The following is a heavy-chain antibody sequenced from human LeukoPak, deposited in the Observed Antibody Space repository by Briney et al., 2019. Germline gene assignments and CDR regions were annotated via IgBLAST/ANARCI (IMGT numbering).Heavy chain of an antibody. J-gene: IGHJ4*02. CDR1: GFTVSSYY. V-gene: IGHV3-53*01. CDR2: LYSGGST. D-gene: IGHD3-10*01. Sequence: PGRSLRLSCAASGFTVSSYYMSWVRQAPGKGLEWVSVLYSGGSTYYADSAKGRFTISRDNSKNTLYLQMNSLRAEDTAVYYCARAPTMVRGVYFDYWGQGTLVTVSS. CDR3: ARAPTMVRGVYFDY.